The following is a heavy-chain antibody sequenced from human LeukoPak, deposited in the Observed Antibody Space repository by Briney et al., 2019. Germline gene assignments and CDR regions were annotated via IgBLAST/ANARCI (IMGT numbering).Heavy chain of an antibody. CDR3: ASPPTRECSSISCPLSY. CDR1: GYSFTTYW. CDR2: IYPGDSDT. D-gene: IGHD2-2*01. Sequence: ESLKISCKGSGYSFTTYWIAWVRQMPGKGLEWMGIIYPGDSDTRYSPSFQGQVTISVDKSVSAAYLQWSSLKASDTAMYYCASPPTRECSSISCPLSYWGQGTLVTVSS. J-gene: IGHJ4*02. V-gene: IGHV5-51*01.